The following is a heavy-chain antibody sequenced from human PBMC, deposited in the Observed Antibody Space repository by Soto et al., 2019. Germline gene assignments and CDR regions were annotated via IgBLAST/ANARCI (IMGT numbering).Heavy chain of an antibody. J-gene: IGHJ4*02. CDR2: IYYSGST. Sequence: QVQLQESGPGLVKPSETLSLTCTVSGGSINSYYWSWIRQPPGKGLEWIGYIYYSGSTNYNPSLXRXVXIPXDTSKNQFSLKLRSVTGADTAVYYCARRYGGNFDYWGQGTLVTVSS. CDR1: GGSINSYY. V-gene: IGHV4-59*01. D-gene: IGHD1-26*01. CDR3: ARRYGGNFDY.